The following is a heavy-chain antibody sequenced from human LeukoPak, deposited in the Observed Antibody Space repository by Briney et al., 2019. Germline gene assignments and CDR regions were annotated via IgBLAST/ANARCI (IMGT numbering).Heavy chain of an antibody. Sequence: GGSLRLSCAASGFTFSSYGMHWVRQAPGKGLEWVAVISYDGSNKYYADSVKGRFTISRDNSKNTLYLQMNSLRAEDTAVYFCARGTNWSPLDFDYWGQGTLVTVSS. CDR3: ARGTNWSPLDFDY. V-gene: IGHV3-30*03. CDR1: GFTFSSYG. D-gene: IGHD1-20*01. CDR2: ISYDGSNK. J-gene: IGHJ4*02.